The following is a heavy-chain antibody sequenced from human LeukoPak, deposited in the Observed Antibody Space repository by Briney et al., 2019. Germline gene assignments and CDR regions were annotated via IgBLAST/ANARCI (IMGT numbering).Heavy chain of an antibody. CDR2: IIPILGIA. D-gene: IGHD6-6*01. CDR1: GGTFSSYA. CDR3: ARALYSSSPGATYYYYGMDV. V-gene: IGHV1-69*04. Sequence: SVKVSCKASGGTFSSYAISWVRQAPGQGLEWMGRIIPILGIANYAQKFQGRVTITADKSTSTAYMELSSLRSEDTAVYYCARALYSSSPGATYYYYGMDVWGQGTTVTVSS. J-gene: IGHJ6*02.